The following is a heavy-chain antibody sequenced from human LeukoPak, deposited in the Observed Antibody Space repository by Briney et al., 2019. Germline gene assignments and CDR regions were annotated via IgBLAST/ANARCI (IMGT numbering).Heavy chain of an antibody. D-gene: IGHD5-18*01. Sequence: PGGSLRLSXAASGFTFSSYAMSWVRQAPGKGLEWVSAISGSGGSTYYADSVKGRFTISRDNSKNTLYLQMNSLRAEDTAVYYSAKDPSAWIQLWYYFDYWGQGTLVTVSS. CDR2: ISGSGGST. J-gene: IGHJ4*02. CDR1: GFTFSSYA. CDR3: AKDPSAWIQLWYYFDY. V-gene: IGHV3-23*01.